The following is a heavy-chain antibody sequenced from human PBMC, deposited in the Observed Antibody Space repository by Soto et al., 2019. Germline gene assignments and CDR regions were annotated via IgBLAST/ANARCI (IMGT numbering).Heavy chain of an antibody. CDR3: AKPAAGARYYYNDMDA. Sequence: SVKVSCKASGGTFSSYAISWVRQAPGQGLERMGGIIPIFGTANYAQKFQGRVTITADESTSTAYMELSSLRSEDTAVYYCAKPAAGARYYYNDMDAWRQGPTITVSS. J-gene: IGHJ6*02. D-gene: IGHD6-13*01. V-gene: IGHV1-69*13. CDR1: GGTFSSYA. CDR2: IIPIFGTA.